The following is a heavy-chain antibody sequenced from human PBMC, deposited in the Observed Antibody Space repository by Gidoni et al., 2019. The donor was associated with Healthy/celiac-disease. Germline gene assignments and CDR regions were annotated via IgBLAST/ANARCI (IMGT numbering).Heavy chain of an antibody. CDR2: IWYDGSNK. V-gene: IGHV3-33*01. D-gene: IGHD3-10*01. CDR1: GFTFSGYG. J-gene: IGHJ4*02. CDR3: ARDRARKGSAYFDY. Sequence: QVQLVASGGGVVQPGRSLRLSCAAAGFTFSGYGMSWVRQAPGKGLEWVAVIWYDGSNKYYADSVKGRFTISRDNSKNTLYLQMNSLRAEDTAVYYCARDRARKGSAYFDYWGQGTLVTVSS.